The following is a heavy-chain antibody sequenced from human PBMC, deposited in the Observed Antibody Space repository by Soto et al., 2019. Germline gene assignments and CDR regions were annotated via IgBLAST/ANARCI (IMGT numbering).Heavy chain of an antibody. J-gene: IGHJ4*01. D-gene: IGHD1-7*01. CDR3: ARARTTPDY. CDR1: GGSFSGYY. V-gene: IGHV4-34*01. CDR2: INHSGST. Sequence: SETLSLTCAVYGGSFSGYYWSWIRQPPGKGLEWIGEINHSGSTNYNPSLKSRVTISVDTSKNQFSLKLSSVTAEDTAVYYCARARTTPDYWGHGTLVTVSS.